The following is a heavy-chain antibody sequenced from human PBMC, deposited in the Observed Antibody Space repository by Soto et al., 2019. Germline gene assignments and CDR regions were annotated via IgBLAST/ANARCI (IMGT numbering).Heavy chain of an antibody. CDR1: GASISNTDW. J-gene: IGHJ4*02. V-gene: IGHV4-4*02. CDR3: AIPGAGDFDY. D-gene: IGHD6-13*01. Sequence: QVQLQESGPGLVEPSGTLSLTCAVSGASISNTDWWSWVRQRPGKGLEWIGEIYHSGTTNCDPSLKSRVTISLDKSKSQFSLKLTSVTAADTAVYYCAIPGAGDFDYWGQGPLVTVSS. CDR2: IYHSGTT.